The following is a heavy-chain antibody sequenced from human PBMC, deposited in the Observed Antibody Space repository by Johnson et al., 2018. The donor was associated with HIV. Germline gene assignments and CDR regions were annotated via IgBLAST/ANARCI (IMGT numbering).Heavy chain of an antibody. CDR1: GFTFSNAW. D-gene: IGHD2-2*01. CDR2: IKSKPDGGTT. Sequence: MQLVESGGGVVQPGGSLRLSCAASGFTFSNAWMSWVRQAPGKGLEWVGRIKSKPDGGTTDYAAPVKGRFTISRDDSKNTLYLQMNSLKTEDTAVYYCTTEKHAPRAFDIWGQGTMVTVSS. J-gene: IGHJ3*02. V-gene: IGHV3-15*01. CDR3: TTEKHAPRAFDI.